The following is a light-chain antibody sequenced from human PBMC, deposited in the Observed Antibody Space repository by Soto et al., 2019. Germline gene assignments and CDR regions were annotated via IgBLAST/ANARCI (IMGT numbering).Light chain of an antibody. V-gene: IGKV3-20*01. J-gene: IGKJ4*01. CDR2: GAS. CDR3: QQYGSSPLT. Sequence: EMVMTQSPANLSLSPGERATLSCRASQSCSSYLAWYQQKPGQAPRLLMYGASSRATGTPDRVSGSGSGTDFTLTISRLEPEECAVYYCQQYGSSPLTFGGGTKVDI. CDR1: QSCSSY.